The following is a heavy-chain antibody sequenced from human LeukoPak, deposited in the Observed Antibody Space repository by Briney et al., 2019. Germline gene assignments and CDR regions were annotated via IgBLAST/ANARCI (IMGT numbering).Heavy chain of an antibody. Sequence: GGSLRLSCAAPGFTFSDHYMDWVRQAPGKGLEWVGRTRNKANSYTTEYAASVKGRFTISRDDSKNSLYLQMNSLKTEDTAVYYCARERMVRGVLYYYYYMDVWGKGTTVTISS. D-gene: IGHD3-10*01. V-gene: IGHV3-72*01. CDR2: TRNKANSYTT. CDR3: ARERMVRGVLYYYYYMDV. J-gene: IGHJ6*03. CDR1: GFTFSDHY.